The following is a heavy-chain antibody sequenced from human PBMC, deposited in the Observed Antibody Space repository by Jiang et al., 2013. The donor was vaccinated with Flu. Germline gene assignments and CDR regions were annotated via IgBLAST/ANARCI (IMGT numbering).Heavy chain of an antibody. CDR3: ARDQPWYSSFWPEPLFDY. J-gene: IGHJ4*02. CDR1: GDSVSTNSAA. V-gene: IGHV6-1*01. D-gene: IGHD6-13*01. CDR2: TYYRSKWYN. Sequence: VKPSQTLSLTCAISGDSVSTNSAAWNWIRQSPSRGLEWLGRTYYRSKWYNDYAASVKSRITINPDTSKNQFSLHLNSVTPEDTAVYYCARDQPWYSSFWPEPLFDYWGQGTLVTVSS.